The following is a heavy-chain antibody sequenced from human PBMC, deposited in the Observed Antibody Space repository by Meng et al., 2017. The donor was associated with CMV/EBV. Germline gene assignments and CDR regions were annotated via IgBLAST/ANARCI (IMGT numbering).Heavy chain of an antibody. V-gene: IGHV4-39*07. CDR1: GGSISSSSYY. CDR3: AIYFYDYAMDV. J-gene: IGHJ6*02. Sequence: GSLRLSCTVSGGSISSSSYYWGWIRQPPGKGLEWIGEINHSGSTNYNPSLKSRVTVSVDTSKNQFSLRLSSVTAADTAVYYCAIYFYDYAMDVWGQGTTVTVSS. CDR2: INHSGST.